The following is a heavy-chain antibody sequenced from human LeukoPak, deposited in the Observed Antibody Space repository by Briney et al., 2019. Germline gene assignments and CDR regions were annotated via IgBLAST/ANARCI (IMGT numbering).Heavy chain of an antibody. V-gene: IGHV3-30-3*01. D-gene: IGHD2-8*02. J-gene: IGHJ6*02. CDR2: ISSDGNKK. CDR1: GFTFSSYA. Sequence: PGGSLRLSCAASGFTFSSYAVHWVRQAPGKGPEWVAVISSDGNKKYYADSVKGRFTISRNNSKNTLYLQMNSLRPEDTAVYYCARVEGTDSFNYYGMDVWGQGTTVTVSS. CDR3: ARVEGTDSFNYYGMDV.